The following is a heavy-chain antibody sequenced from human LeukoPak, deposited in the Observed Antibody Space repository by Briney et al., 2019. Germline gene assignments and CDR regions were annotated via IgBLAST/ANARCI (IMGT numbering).Heavy chain of an antibody. V-gene: IGHV3-11*01. CDR3: ARDGPYGDYEADAFDI. CDR1: GFTFSDYY. CDR2: ISSSGSTI. D-gene: IGHD4-17*01. J-gene: IGHJ3*02. Sequence: PGGSLRLSCAASGFTFSDYYMSWIRQAPGKGLEWVSYISSSGSTIYYAASVKGRFTISRDNAKNSLYLQMNSLRAEDTAVYYCARDGPYGDYEADAFDIWGQGTMVTVSS.